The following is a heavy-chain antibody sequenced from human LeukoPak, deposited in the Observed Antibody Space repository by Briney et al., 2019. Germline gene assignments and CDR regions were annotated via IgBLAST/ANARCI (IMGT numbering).Heavy chain of an antibody. V-gene: IGHV1-69*04. Sequence: SVKVSCKASGGTFSSYAISWVRQAPGRGLEWMGRIIPILGIANYAQKFQGRVTITTDESTSTAYMELSSLRSEDTAVYYCARDRGSSSLGYWGQGTLVTVSS. D-gene: IGHD6-13*01. J-gene: IGHJ4*02. CDR3: ARDRGSSSLGY. CDR2: IIPILGIA. CDR1: GGTFSSYA.